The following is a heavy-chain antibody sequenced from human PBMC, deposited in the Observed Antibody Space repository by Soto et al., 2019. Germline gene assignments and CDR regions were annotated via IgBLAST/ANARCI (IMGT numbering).Heavy chain of an antibody. V-gene: IGHV3-23*01. CDR2: ISGSGGST. CDR1: GFTFSSYA. D-gene: IGHD2-21*02. CDR3: AKDPLYCGRDCYRGGFDY. Sequence: LSCAASGFTFSSYAMSWVRQAPGKGLEWVSAISGSGGSTYYADSVKGRFTISRDNSKNTLYLQMNSLRAEDTAVYYCAKDPLYCGRDCYRGGFDYWGQGTLVTVSS. J-gene: IGHJ4*02.